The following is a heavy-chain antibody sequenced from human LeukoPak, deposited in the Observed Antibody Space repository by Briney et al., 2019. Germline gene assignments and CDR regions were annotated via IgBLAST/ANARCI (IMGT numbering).Heavy chain of an antibody. CDR2: IYYSGST. J-gene: IGHJ4*02. CDR1: GGSISSSSYY. Sequence: SETLSLTCTVSGGSISSSSYYWGWIRQPPGKGLEWIGSIYYSGSTYYNPSLKSRVTISVDTSKNQFSLKLSSVTAADTAVYYCARRGMVTSALYYFDYWGQGTPVTVSS. V-gene: IGHV4-39*01. CDR3: ARRGMVTSALYYFDY. D-gene: IGHD2-21*02.